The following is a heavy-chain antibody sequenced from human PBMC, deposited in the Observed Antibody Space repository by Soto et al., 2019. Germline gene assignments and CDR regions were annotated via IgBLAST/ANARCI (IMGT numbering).Heavy chain of an antibody. D-gene: IGHD3-22*01. V-gene: IGHV5-51*01. J-gene: IGHJ6*02. Sequence: GESLKISCKGSGYSFTSYWIDWVRQMPGKGLEWMGIIYPGDSDTRYSPSFQGQVTISADKSISTAYLQWSSLKASDTAMYYCARRVEYYYDSSGYDGRYYYYGMDVWGQGTTVTVSS. CDR2: IYPGDSDT. CDR3: ARRVEYYYDSSGYDGRYYYYGMDV. CDR1: GYSFTSYW.